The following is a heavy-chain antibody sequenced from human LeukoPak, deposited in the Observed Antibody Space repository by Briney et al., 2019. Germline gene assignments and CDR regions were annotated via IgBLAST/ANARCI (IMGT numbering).Heavy chain of an antibody. J-gene: IGHJ3*02. V-gene: IGHV4-30-2*03. CDR1: GGSISSGGYS. CDR2: IYHSGST. CDR3: ARHQYSGSYTINAFDI. D-gene: IGHD1-26*01. Sequence: PSQTLSLTCAVSGGSISSGGYSWSWIRQPPGKGLEWIGYIYHSGSTYYNPSLKSRVTISVDTSKNQFSLKLSSVTAADTAVYYCARHQYSGSYTINAFDIWGQGTMVTVSP.